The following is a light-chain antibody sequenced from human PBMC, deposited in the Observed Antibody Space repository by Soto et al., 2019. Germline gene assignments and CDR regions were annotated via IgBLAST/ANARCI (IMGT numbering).Light chain of an antibody. V-gene: IGKV2-28*01. CDR2: LGS. J-gene: IGKJ1*01. CDR1: QSLLHSNGNHY. Sequence: DIVMTQSPLSLPVTHGETASISCRSSQSLLHSNGNHYLDWYLQKPGQSPQLLIYLGSSRASGVPDRFSGSGSGTDFTLTISSLQPEDFATYYCQQSFVTPRTFGQGTKVDIK. CDR3: QQSFVTPRT.